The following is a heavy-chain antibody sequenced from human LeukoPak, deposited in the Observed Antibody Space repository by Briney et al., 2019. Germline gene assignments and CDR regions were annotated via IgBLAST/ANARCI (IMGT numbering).Heavy chain of an antibody. D-gene: IGHD3-10*01. CDR3: ARGDMMLRGVIDEIDP. Sequence: SETLSLICTVSGGSISTYYWMWIRQPPGKGLEWIGCTHYSGSTNYNPSLKSRVTMSVDTSKNLFSLKLSSVTAADSAVYYCARGDMMLRGVIDEIDPWSQGTLVTVSS. CDR2: THYSGST. J-gene: IGHJ5*02. V-gene: IGHV4-59*01. CDR1: GGSISTYY.